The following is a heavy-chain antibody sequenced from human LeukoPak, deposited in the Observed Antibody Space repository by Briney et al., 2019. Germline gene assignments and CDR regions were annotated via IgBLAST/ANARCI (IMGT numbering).Heavy chain of an antibody. Sequence: GGSLRLSCAASGFTFSSYDMHWVRQATGKGLEWVSVIGTAGDTYYPGSVKGRFTISRENAKNSLYLQMNSLRAGDTAVYYCARSLVVGATYPYHWGQGTLVTVSS. V-gene: IGHV3-13*01. CDR2: IGTAGDT. D-gene: IGHD1-26*01. J-gene: IGHJ5*02. CDR1: GFTFSSYD. CDR3: ARSLVVGATYPYH.